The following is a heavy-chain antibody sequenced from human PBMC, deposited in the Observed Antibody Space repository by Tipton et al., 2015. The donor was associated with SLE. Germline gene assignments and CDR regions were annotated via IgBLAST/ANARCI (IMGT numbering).Heavy chain of an antibody. D-gene: IGHD7-27*01. J-gene: IGHJ3*01. CDR1: GVSISSDNW. CDR3: AKDPGEGPKTLDV. CDR2: IHHSGRT. V-gene: IGHV4-4*02. Sequence: TLSLTCVVSGVSISSDNWWSWVRQSPGKGLEWIGEIHHSGRTNFNPSLTSRVNILLDKSKNQISVRLTSVTAADTAVYYCAKDPGEGPKTLDVWGQGTKVTVSS.